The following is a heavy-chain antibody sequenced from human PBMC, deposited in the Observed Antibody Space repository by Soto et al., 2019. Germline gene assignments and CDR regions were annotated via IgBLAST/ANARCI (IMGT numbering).Heavy chain of an antibody. CDR1: GLIFSHRG. J-gene: IGHJ4*02. CDR2: ISQDGRAK. CDR3: ARDWLGPFDY. V-gene: IGHV3-7*01. D-gene: IGHD5-12*01. Sequence: PGGSLRLSWAGSGLIFSHRGMIWVRQAPGKGLEWVANISQDGRAKYYVDSVKGRFTISRDNAKNSLYLQMNSLRAEDTAVYYCARDWLGPFDYWGQGTLVTVSS.